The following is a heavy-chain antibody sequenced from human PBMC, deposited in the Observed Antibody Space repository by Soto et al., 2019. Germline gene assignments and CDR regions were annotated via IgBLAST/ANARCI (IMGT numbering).Heavy chain of an antibody. Sequence: QVQLVESGGGLVKPGGSLRLSCAASGFTFSDYYMSWIRQAPGKGLEWVSYISSSSSYTNYADSVKGRFTISRDNAENALYLQMYSLRAEDTAVYDCARGCGSGWASNWFDPWGQGTLVTVSS. CDR1: GFTFSDYY. J-gene: IGHJ5*02. D-gene: IGHD6-19*01. CDR3: ARGCGSGWASNWFDP. CDR2: ISSSSSYT. V-gene: IGHV3-11*06.